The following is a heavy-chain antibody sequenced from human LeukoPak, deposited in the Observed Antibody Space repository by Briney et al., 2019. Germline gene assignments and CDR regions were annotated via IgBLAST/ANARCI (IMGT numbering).Heavy chain of an antibody. CDR2: ITPSGGST. CDR3: ARERFRSQVGATTSWMF. Sequence: ASVKVSCKASGYTFTSYYMHWVRQAPGQGLEWMGIITPSGGSTSYAQKFQGRVTMTRDTSTSTVYMELSSLRSEDTAGYYCARERFRSQVGATTSWMFWGQGTLVTVSS. V-gene: IGHV1-46*01. D-gene: IGHD1-26*01. CDR1: GYTFTSYY. J-gene: IGHJ4*02.